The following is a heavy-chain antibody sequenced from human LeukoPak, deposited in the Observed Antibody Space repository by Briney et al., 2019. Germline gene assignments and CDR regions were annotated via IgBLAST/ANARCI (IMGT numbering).Heavy chain of an antibody. D-gene: IGHD3-10*01. Sequence: SETLSLTCAVSGGSISSSNWWSWVRQPPGKGLEWIGEIYHSGSTNYNPSLKSRVTISVDKSKNQFSLKLSSVTAADTAVYYCAKDPLPVIATSYFDSWGQGTLVTVSS. CDR1: GGSISSSNW. CDR3: AKDPLPVIATSYFDS. J-gene: IGHJ4*02. V-gene: IGHV4-4*02. CDR2: IYHSGST.